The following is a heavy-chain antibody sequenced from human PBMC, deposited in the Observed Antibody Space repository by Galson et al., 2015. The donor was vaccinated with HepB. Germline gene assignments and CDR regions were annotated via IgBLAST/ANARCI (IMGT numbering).Heavy chain of an antibody. Sequence: SLRLSCAASGFTFSSYSMNWVRQAPGKGLEWVSSISSSSSYIYYADSVKGRFTISRDNAKNSLYLQMNSLRAEDTAVYYCARQLSDTMGGNSARYYYGMDVWGQGTTVTVSS. CDR3: ARQLSDTMGGNSARYYYGMDV. CDR1: GFTFSSYS. V-gene: IGHV3-21*01. J-gene: IGHJ6*02. CDR2: ISSSSSYI. D-gene: IGHD4-23*01.